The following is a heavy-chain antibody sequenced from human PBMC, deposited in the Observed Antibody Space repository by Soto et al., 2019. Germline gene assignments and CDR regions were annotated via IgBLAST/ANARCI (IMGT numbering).Heavy chain of an antibody. CDR1: GFTFSPYG. D-gene: IGHD2-15*01. V-gene: IGHV3-30*02. Sequence: QVQLVESGGGVVQPGGSLRLTCVASGFTFSPYGMHWVRQAPGRGLEWVAFIPYDATYANYPESVKGRFTVSRDNSKNTVYLQMNSLGIRDTAVYYCAKDSGGDTTHHYYGLDVRGQGTTVTVSS. CDR3: AKDSGGDTTHHYYGLDV. J-gene: IGHJ6*02. CDR2: IPYDATYA.